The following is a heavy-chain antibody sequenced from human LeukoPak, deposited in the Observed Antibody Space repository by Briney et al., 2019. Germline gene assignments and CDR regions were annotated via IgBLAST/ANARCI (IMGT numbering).Heavy chain of an antibody. Sequence: PGGSLRLSCAASGFTFSSYSMNWVRQAPGKGLEWVSSISSSSSYIYYADSVKGRFTISRDNAKNSLYLQMNSLRAEDTAVYYCARDAPHCSSTSCYFDYWGQGTLVTVSS. D-gene: IGHD2-2*01. V-gene: IGHV3-21*01. J-gene: IGHJ4*02. CDR1: GFTFSSYS. CDR2: ISSSSSYI. CDR3: ARDAPHCSSTSCYFDY.